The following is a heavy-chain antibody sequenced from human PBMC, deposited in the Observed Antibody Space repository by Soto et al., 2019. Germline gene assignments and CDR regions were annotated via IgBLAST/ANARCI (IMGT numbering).Heavy chain of an antibody. Sequence: ASVKVSCKASGYTFTGYYMHWVRQAPGQGLEWMGWINASSGGTNYAQKFQGRVTMTRDTSTSTAYMELSSLRSEDTAVYYCARDVGATGDWGQGTLVTVSS. CDR2: INASSGGT. V-gene: IGHV1-2*02. J-gene: IGHJ4*02. CDR1: GYTFTGYY. D-gene: IGHD1-26*01. CDR3: ARDVGATGD.